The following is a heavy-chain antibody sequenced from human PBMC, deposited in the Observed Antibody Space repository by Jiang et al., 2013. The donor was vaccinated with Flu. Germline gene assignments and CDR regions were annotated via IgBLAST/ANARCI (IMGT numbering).Heavy chain of an antibody. CDR2: IWYDGSNK. CDR3: AKGSLRGYSYGHDY. Sequence: ESGGGVVQPGRSLRLSCAASGFTFSSYGMHWVRQAPGKGLEWVAVIWYDGSNKYYADSMKGRFTISRDNSKNTLYLQMNSLRAEDTAVYYCAKGSLRGYSYGHDYWGQGTLVTVSS. J-gene: IGHJ4*02. V-gene: IGHV3-30*18. D-gene: IGHD5-18*01. CDR1: GFTFSSYG.